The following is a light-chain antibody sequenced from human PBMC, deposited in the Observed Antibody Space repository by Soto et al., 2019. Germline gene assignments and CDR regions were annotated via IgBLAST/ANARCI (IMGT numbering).Light chain of an antibody. V-gene: IGLV2-14*01. J-gene: IGLJ2*01. CDR3: SSYTSSSTLVV. CDR1: SSDVGGYNY. CDR2: EVS. Sequence: QSALTQPASVSGSPGQSITISCTGTSSDVGGYNYVSWYQQHPGKAPKLMIYEVSNRPSGVSNRFSCSKSGNTASLTISGLQAEDEADYCCSSYTSSSTLVVFGGGTQLTVL.